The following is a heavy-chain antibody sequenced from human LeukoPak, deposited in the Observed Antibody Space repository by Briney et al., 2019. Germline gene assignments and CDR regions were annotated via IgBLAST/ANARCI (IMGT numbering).Heavy chain of an antibody. Sequence: PSETLSLTCAVSGYSISSGYYWGWIRQPPGKGLEWIGSIYHSGSTYYNPSLKSRVTISVDTSKNQFSLKLSSVTAADTAVYYCARGPLRGYSGYGYYYYYMDVWGKGTTVTVSS. D-gene: IGHD5-12*01. V-gene: IGHV4-38-2*01. CDR2: IYHSGST. J-gene: IGHJ6*03. CDR3: ARGPLRGYSGYGYYYYYMDV. CDR1: GYSISSGYY.